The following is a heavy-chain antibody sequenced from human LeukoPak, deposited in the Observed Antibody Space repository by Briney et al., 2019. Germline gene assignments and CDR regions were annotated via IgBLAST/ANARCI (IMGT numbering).Heavy chain of an antibody. D-gene: IGHD1/OR15-1a*01. Sequence: GESLRLSCAAFGFTLNSYLMSWVRQAPGRGLEGVANIKKDGSEENYLDSVKGRFTVSRDNAKNSLFLQMNSLRGEDTAVYYCARGTPNRNALDLWGQGKMVTISS. CDR1: GFTLNSYL. CDR2: IKKDGSEE. CDR3: ARGTPNRNALDL. V-gene: IGHV3-7*01. J-gene: IGHJ3*01.